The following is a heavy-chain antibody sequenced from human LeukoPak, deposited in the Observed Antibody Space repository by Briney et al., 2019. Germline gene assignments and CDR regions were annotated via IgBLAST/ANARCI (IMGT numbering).Heavy chain of an antibody. CDR2: ISWNSGNI. Sequence: GRSLRLSCAASGFTFDDYAMHWVRQAPGKGLEWVAGISWNSGNIGYAEYVKGRFTISRDNAKNSLYLQMKSLSDEGTALYYCAKSQYSTVTYYGMDVWGQGATVTVSS. CDR3: AKSQYSTVTYYGMDV. CDR1: GFTFDDYA. V-gene: IGHV3-9*01. D-gene: IGHD4-17*01. J-gene: IGHJ6*02.